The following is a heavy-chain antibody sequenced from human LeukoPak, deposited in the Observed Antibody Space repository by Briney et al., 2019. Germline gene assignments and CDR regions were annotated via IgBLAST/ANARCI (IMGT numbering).Heavy chain of an antibody. D-gene: IGHD6-13*01. CDR3: RHSPHSSSWLHWFDP. Sequence: GGSLRLSCAASGFTFSGSAMHWVRQASGKGLEWVGLIRIKANSCATAYAASVKGRFTISRDDSKNTAYLQMNSLKTEDTAVYYCRHSPHSSSWLHWFDPWGQGTLVTVSS. V-gene: IGHV3-73*01. CDR2: IRIKANSCAT. J-gene: IGHJ5*02. CDR1: GFTFSGSA.